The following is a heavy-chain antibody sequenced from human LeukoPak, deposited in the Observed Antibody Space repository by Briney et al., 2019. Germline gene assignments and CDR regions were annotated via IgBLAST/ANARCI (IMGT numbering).Heavy chain of an antibody. J-gene: IGHJ3*02. CDR2: IYYSGST. D-gene: IGHD3-22*01. V-gene: IGHV4-31*03. CDR3: ARDGDSSGSVDAFDI. CDR1: GGSISSGGYY. Sequence: SETLSLTCTVSGGSISSGGYYWSWIRQHPGKGLEWIGYIYYSGSTYYNPPLKSRVTISVDTSKNQFSLKLSSVTAADTAVYYCARDGDSSGSVDAFDIWGQGTMVTVSS.